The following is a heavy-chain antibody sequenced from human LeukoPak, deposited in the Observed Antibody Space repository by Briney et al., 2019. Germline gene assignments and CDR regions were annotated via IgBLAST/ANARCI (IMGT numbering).Heavy chain of an antibody. CDR1: GFTFGDHA. J-gene: IGHJ4*02. Sequence: GGSLRLSCSASGFTFGDHAMSWVRQAPGKGLKWVGFIRSKGYGGTTEYAASVEGRFSLSRDDSKSFVYLQMSSLKTEDTAVYYCTRVRSGNDFDYWGQGTLVTVSS. V-gene: IGHV3-49*04. CDR2: IRSKGYGGTT. CDR3: TRVRSGNDFDY. D-gene: IGHD3-10*01.